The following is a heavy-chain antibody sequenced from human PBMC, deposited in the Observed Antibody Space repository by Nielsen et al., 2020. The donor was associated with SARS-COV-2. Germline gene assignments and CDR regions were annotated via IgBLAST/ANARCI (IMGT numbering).Heavy chain of an antibody. D-gene: IGHD2-2*01. CDR1: GGSLSSRNYY. CDR3: ARGDIAVVPAAMFRGDDAFDI. Sequence: GSLRLSCTVSGGSLSSRNYYWGWIRKPPGKGLEWIGTIYYSGSVSYNPSLRSRVTISVDTSKKHFSLKLTSVTAADTAVYFCARGDIAVVPAAMFRGDDAFDIWGQGTMVRVSS. CDR2: IYYSGSV. J-gene: IGHJ3*02. V-gene: IGHV4-39*02.